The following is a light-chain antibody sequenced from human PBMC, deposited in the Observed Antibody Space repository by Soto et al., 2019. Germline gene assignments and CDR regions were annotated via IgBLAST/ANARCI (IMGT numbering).Light chain of an antibody. CDR3: QQLFMYPPT. CDR2: GSS. CDR1: QSIAAY. V-gene: IGKV1-6*01. Sequence: IQITQSPSSLSASIGDRVTITCRASQSIAAYVSWYQQKPGKAPQLLIYGSSTLQTGVPSRFSGGGSGTYFTLTVSSLQPEDFATYYCQQLFMYPPTFGPGTKVDIK. J-gene: IGKJ3*01.